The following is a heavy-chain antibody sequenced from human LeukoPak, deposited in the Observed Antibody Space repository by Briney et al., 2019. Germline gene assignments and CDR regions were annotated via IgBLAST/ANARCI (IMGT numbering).Heavy chain of an antibody. CDR1: GYSISSGYY. J-gene: IGHJ4*02. Sequence: SETLSLTCAVSGYSISSGYYWGWIRQPPGKGLEWIGSIYHSGSTYYNPSLKSRVTISVDTSKNQFSLKLSSVTAADTAVYYCARHRGHSYGVPDCWGQGTLVTVSS. CDR3: ARHRGHSYGVPDC. D-gene: IGHD5-18*01. CDR2: IYHSGST. V-gene: IGHV4-38-2*01.